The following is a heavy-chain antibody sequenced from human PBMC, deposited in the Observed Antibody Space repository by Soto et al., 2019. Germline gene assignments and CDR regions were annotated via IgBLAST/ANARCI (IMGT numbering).Heavy chain of an antibody. CDR2: IYYSGST. CDR1: GGSISSSSYY. J-gene: IGHJ6*03. V-gene: IGHV4-39*01. Sequence: SETLSLTCTVSGGSISSSSYYWGWIRQPPGKGLEWIGSIYYSGSTYYNPSLKSRVTISVDTSKNQFSLKLSSVTAADTAVYYCARQEVQLERRSYYYMDVWGKGTTVTVSS. D-gene: IGHD1-1*01. CDR3: ARQEVQLERRSYYYMDV.